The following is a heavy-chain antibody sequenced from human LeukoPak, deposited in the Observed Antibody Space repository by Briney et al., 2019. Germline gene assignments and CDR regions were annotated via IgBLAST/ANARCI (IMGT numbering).Heavy chain of an antibody. CDR3: ARDKRPDYYYYGMDV. V-gene: IGHV1-2*02. Sequence: ASVTVSCKASGYTFTGYYIHWVRQAPGQGLEWMGWIYPYSGDTNYAQNFQGRVTMTRDTSISTAYMELSSLKSDDTAVYYCARDKRPDYYYYGMDVWGQGTTVTVSS. CDR2: IYPYSGDT. J-gene: IGHJ6*02. CDR1: GYTFTGYY.